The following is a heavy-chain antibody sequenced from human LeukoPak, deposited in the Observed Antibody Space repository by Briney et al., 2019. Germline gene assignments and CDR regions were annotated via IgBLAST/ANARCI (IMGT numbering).Heavy chain of an antibody. CDR1: GFTFSDHY. CDR2: TRNKARLYTT. D-gene: IGHD3-22*01. V-gene: IGHV3-72*01. J-gene: IGHJ4*02. CDR3: ARATPDSGSYYYFDY. Sequence: GGSPRLSCAASGFTFSDHYMDWVRQAPGKGLEWVGRTRNKARLYTTEYAASVKGRFTISRDNSKNSLYLQMDSLKTEDTAVYYCARATPDSGSYYYFDYWGQGTLGTVSA.